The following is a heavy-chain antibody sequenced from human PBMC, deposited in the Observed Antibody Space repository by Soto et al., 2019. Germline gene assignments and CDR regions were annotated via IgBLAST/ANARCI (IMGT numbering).Heavy chain of an antibody. CDR3: ARGEALDY. J-gene: IGHJ4*02. V-gene: IGHV3-30-3*01. CDR2: ISYDGNNK. Sequence: QVQVVESGGDVVQPGKSLRLSCAASGFTFSRYAVHWVRQAPGKGLEWVTLISYDGNNKYYADSVKGRFTVSRDNSKNTLYLQMNYLRPEDTAVYYCARGEALDYWGQGTLVTASS. CDR1: GFTFSRYA.